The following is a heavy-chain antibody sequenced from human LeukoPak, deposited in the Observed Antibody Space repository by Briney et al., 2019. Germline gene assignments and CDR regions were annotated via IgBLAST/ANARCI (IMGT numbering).Heavy chain of an antibody. V-gene: IGHV3-53*01. CDR1: GFTVSINY. J-gene: IGHJ3*01. CDR2: LDPDGFT. Sequence: PGGSLRLSCVGSGFTVSINYMSWVRQAPGKGLEWVSFLDPDGFTSCADSVKGRFTISRDSSKNTLYLQLTTLRAEDTAIYYCTKGTFDHWGQGTFVTVSS. CDR3: TKGTFDH.